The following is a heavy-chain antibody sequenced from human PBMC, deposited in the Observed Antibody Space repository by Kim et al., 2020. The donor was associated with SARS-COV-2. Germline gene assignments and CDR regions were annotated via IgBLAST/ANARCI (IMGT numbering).Heavy chain of an antibody. CDR1: GGSISSSNW. J-gene: IGHJ4*02. CDR3: ARDLGGSGSYPTRAGEDFDY. V-gene: IGHV4-4*02. D-gene: IGHD1-26*01. CDR2: IYHSGST. Sequence: SETLSLTCAVSGGSISSSNWWSWVRQPPGKGLEWIGEIYHSGSTNYNPSLKSRVTISVDKSKNQFSLKLSSVTAADTALYYCARDLGGSGSYPTRAGEDFDYWGQGTLVTVSS.